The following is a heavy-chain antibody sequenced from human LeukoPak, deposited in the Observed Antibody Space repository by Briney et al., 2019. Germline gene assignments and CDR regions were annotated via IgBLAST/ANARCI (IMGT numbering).Heavy chain of an antibody. CDR1: GFTFSSYA. Sequence: PGGSLRLFCAASGFTFSSYAMSWVRQAPGKGLEWVSAISGSGGSTYYADSVKGRFTISRDNSKNTLYLQMNSLRAEDTAVYYCATTGYSSGWYLDYWGQGTLVTVSS. J-gene: IGHJ4*02. CDR2: ISGSGGST. D-gene: IGHD6-19*01. V-gene: IGHV3-23*01. CDR3: ATTGYSSGWYLDY.